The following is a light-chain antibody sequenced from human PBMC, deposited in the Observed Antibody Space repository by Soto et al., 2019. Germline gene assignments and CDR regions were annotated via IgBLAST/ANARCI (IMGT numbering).Light chain of an antibody. Sequence: QSALTQPPSASGSPGQSVTVSCTGTSSDVGGYNYVSWYQQHPGKAPKLMIYDVTKRPSGVPDRFSGSKSGNTASLTISGLQAEDEADYYCSSYTSSSLHVFGTGTKVTVL. CDR3: SSYTSSSLHV. J-gene: IGLJ1*01. V-gene: IGLV2-8*01. CDR1: SSDVGGYNY. CDR2: DVT.